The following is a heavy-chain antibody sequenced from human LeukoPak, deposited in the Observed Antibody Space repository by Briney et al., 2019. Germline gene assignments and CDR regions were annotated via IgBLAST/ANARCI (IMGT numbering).Heavy chain of an antibody. CDR2: IRSKANSYAT. CDR3: IRGLPYYYDSSGYPLDAFDI. Sequence: GGSLRLSCAASGFTFSGSAMHWVRQASGKGLEWVGRIRSKANSYATAYAASVKGRFTISRDDSKNTAYLQMNSLKTEDTAVYYCIRGLPYYYDSSGYPLDAFDIWGQGTMVTVSS. J-gene: IGHJ3*02. V-gene: IGHV3-73*01. CDR1: GFTFSGSA. D-gene: IGHD3-22*01.